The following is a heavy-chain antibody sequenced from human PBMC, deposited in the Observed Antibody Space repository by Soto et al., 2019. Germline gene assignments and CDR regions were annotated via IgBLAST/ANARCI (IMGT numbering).Heavy chain of an antibody. D-gene: IGHD3-16*01. CDR1: GFTFSSYA. CDR2: ISGSGIST. J-gene: IGHJ4*02. Sequence: PGGSLRLSCAASGFTFSSYAITWVRQAPGKGLEWGSSISGSGISTYYADSVKGRFNISRDNSKNTLYLQMNSLRAEDAAVYYCAKSAGSNAYYPNDYWGQGTLVTVSS. V-gene: IGHV3-23*01. CDR3: AKSAGSNAYYPNDY.